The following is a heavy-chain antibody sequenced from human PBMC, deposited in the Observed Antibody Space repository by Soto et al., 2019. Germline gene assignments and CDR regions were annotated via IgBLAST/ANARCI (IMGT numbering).Heavy chain of an antibody. CDR1: GGSVSGGSYF. J-gene: IGHJ4*02. V-gene: IGHV4-61*01. CDR3: AREGRMGTFDY. Sequence: QVQLQESGPGLVRPSETLSLTCTVSGGSVSGGSYFWSWVRQPPGKGLEWIGYFYYSGSTKYNPSLKSRVTRSEDTSKNQVSLKLNSVTAADPAVYYCAREGRMGTFDYWGQGALVTVSS. CDR2: FYYSGST. D-gene: IGHD1-1*01.